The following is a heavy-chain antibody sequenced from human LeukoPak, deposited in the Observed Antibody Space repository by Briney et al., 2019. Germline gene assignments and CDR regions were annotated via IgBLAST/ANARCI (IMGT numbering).Heavy chain of an antibody. V-gene: IGHV4-4*07. D-gene: IGHD6-6*01. CDR1: GVSISSYH. CDR2: IHTSGST. Sequence: PSETLSLTCTVSGVSISSYHWSWLRQPAGKGLEWIGRIHTSGSTNNNPSLKSRVTMSVDTSKNQFSLKLNSVTAADTAVYYCARVGSSPYYYAMDVWGQGTTVTVSS. CDR3: ARVGSSPYYYAMDV. J-gene: IGHJ6*02.